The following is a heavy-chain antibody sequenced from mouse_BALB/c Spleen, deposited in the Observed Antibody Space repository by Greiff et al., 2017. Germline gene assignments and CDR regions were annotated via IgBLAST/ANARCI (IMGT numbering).Heavy chain of an antibody. J-gene: IGHJ1*01. CDR1: GYSFTSYW. Sequence: QVQLQQSGPQLVRPGASVKISCKASGYSFTSYWMHWVKQRPGQGLEWIGMIDPYDSETRLNQKFKDKATLTVDKSSSTAYMQLSSTTSEDSEVYYCARGVDSWTMRYFDVWGAGTTVTVSA. D-gene: IGHD1-1*01. CDR3: ARGVDSWTMRYFDV. CDR2: IDPYDSET. V-gene: IGHV1S126*01.